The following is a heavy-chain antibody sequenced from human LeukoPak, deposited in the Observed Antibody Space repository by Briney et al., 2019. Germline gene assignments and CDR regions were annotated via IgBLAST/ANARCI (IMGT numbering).Heavy chain of an antibody. V-gene: IGHV3-30*18. CDR2: ISYDGSNK. J-gene: IGHJ4*02. D-gene: IGHD4-17*01. Sequence: PGRSLRFSCAASGFTFSSYGMHWVRQAPGKGLEWVAVISYDGSNKYYADSVKGRFTISRDNSKNTLYLQMNSLRAEDTAVYYCAKDNGDYGDYFADYWGQGTLVTVSS. CDR1: GFTFSSYG. CDR3: AKDNGDYGDYFADY.